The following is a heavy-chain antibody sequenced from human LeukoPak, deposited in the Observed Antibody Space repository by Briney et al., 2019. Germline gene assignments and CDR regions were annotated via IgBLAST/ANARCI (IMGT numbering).Heavy chain of an antibody. CDR1: GFTFSTYN. Sequence: PGGSLRLSCTASGFTFSTYNMNWVRQAPGKGLEWVSYISSSSSVIYYAASVRGRFTISRDNAKNSLSLQMNSLRDEDSAVYYCTRDLRSNYWGQGTLVTVAP. D-gene: IGHD3/OR15-3a*01. V-gene: IGHV3-48*02. CDR2: ISSSSSVI. CDR3: TRDLRSNY. J-gene: IGHJ4*02.